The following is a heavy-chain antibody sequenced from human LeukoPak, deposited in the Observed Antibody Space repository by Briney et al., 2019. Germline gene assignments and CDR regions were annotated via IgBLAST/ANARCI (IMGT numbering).Heavy chain of an antibody. CDR2: IRSDGSIK. CDR1: GFTFSNYG. D-gene: IGHD2-2*01. CDR3: AKDVPTPYFDY. J-gene: IGHJ4*02. V-gene: IGHV3-30*02. Sequence: GGSLRLSCAASGFTFSNYGMHWVRRAPGKGLEWVTFIRSDGSIKYYADSVRGRFTISRDNSKNTLYLQLSSLRTEDTAVYYCAKDVPTPYFDYWGLGTLVTVSS.